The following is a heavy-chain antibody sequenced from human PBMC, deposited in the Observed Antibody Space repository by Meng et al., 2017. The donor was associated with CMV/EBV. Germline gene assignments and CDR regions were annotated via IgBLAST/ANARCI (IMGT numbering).Heavy chain of an antibody. CDR3: ARGRYYYDSSGYAYFDY. Sequence: ESLKIPCAVYGGSFSGYYWSWIRQPPGKGLEWIGEINHSGSTNYNPSLKSRVTISVDTSKNQFSLKLSSVTAADTAVYYCARGRYYYDSSGYAYFDYWGQGTLVTVSS. CDR2: INHSGST. J-gene: IGHJ4*02. V-gene: IGHV4-34*01. CDR1: GGSFSGYY. D-gene: IGHD3-22*01.